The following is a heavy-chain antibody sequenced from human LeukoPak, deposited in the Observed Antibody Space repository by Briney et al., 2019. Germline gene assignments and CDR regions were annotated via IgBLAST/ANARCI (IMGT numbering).Heavy chain of an antibody. V-gene: IGHV1-18*01. CDR2: ISAYNGNT. CDR3: ARIYDILTGYPDYYYYGMDV. CDR1: GYTFTSYG. D-gene: IGHD3-9*01. J-gene: IGHJ6*02. Sequence: ASVKVSCKASGYTFTSYGISWVRQAPGQGLEWMGWISAYNGNTNYAQKLQGRVTMTTDTSTSTAYMELRSLRSDDTAVYYCARIYDILTGYPDYYYYGMDVWGQGTTVIVSS.